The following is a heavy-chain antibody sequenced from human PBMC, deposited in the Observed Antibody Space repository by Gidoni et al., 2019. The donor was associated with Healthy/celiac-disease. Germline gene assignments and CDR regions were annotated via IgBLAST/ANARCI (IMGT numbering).Heavy chain of an antibody. V-gene: IGHV3-21*01. D-gene: IGHD2-15*01. CDR1: GFTFRSYR. CDR2: ISSSSSYI. CDR3: ARDRTGDYCSGGSCYSYYYGMDV. Sequence: EVQLVESGGGLVQPGGSLRLSCAASGFTFRSYRMNWVRQATGKGLEWVSYISSSSSYIYYADSVKGRFTISRDNAKNSLYLQMNSLRAEDTAVYYCARDRTGDYCSGGSCYSYYYGMDVWGQGTTVTVSS. J-gene: IGHJ6*02.